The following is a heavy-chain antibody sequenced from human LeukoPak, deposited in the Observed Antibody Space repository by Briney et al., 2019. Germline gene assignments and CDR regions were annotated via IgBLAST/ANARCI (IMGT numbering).Heavy chain of an antibody. CDR2: FYHSGST. V-gene: IGHV4-38-2*02. Sequence: SETLSLTCTVSGYSISSGYYWGWIRQPPGKGLEWIGSFYHSGSTYYNPSLKSRVTISVDTSKNQFSLKLSSVTAADTAVYYCARASYCSSTSCYYEGAFDIWGQGTMVTVSS. CDR1: GYSISSGYY. J-gene: IGHJ3*02. D-gene: IGHD2-2*01. CDR3: ARASYCSSTSCYYEGAFDI.